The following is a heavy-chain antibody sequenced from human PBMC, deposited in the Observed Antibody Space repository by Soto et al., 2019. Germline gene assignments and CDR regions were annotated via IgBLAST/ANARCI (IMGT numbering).Heavy chain of an antibody. CDR3: AAERRWELL. D-gene: IGHD1-26*01. Sequence: EVQLVESGGGLVQPGGSLRLSCAASGLILSSSEMNWFRQAPGKGLEWVSYIRSSGSHIYYADSVKGRFTISRDNAKNSLFLQMNSLRAEDTSVYYCAAERRWELLWGQGTLVTVSS. V-gene: IGHV3-48*03. CDR2: IRSSGSHI. J-gene: IGHJ4*02. CDR1: GLILSSSE.